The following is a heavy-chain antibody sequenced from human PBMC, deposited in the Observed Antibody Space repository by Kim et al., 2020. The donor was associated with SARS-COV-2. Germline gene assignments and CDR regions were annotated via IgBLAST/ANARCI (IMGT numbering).Heavy chain of an antibody. D-gene: IGHD3-22*01. CDR2: INPNSGGT. Sequence: ASVKVSCKASGYTFTGYYMHWVRQAPGQGLEWMGRINPNSGGTNYAQKFQGRVTMTRDTSISTAYMELSRLRSDDTAVYYCARGGARGYYYDSSADYWGQGTLVTVSS. CDR3: ARGGARGYYYDSSADY. J-gene: IGHJ4*02. V-gene: IGHV1-2*06. CDR1: GYTFTGYY.